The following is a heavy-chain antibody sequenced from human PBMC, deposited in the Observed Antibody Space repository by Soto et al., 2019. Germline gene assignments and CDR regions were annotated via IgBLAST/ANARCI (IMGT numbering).Heavy chain of an antibody. D-gene: IGHD5-18*01. CDR2: ISGSGTYI. V-gene: IGHV3-21*01. CDR1: ACSLRSFS. J-gene: IGHJ1*01. Sequence: AXGTLRRSCSPSACSLRSFSISWVRQTPGKGLDWVSAISGSGTYIYYADSVKGRFTISRDNAKKSLYLQMNSLRAEDTAVYYCARDPAHLWEPDKYFRHWRQGPMATVSS. CDR3: ARDPAHLWEPDKYFRH.